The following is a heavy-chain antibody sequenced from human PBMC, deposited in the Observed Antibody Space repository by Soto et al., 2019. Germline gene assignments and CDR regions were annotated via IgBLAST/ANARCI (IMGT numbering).Heavy chain of an antibody. CDR2: LSGTGGST. J-gene: IGHJ6*03. CDR3: ARDYYMDV. Sequence: GGSLRLSCAASGFTFSNYAMSWVRQAPGKGLEWVSTLSGTGGSTYYADSVKGRFTISRDNSKNTLYLQMNSLRAEDTAVYYCARDYYMDVWGKGTTVTVSS. V-gene: IGHV3-23*01. CDR1: GFTFSNYA.